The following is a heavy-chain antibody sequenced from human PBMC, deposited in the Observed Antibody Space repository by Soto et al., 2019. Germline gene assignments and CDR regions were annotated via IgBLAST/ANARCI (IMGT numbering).Heavy chain of an antibody. CDR3: ARGARGYYYMDV. J-gene: IGHJ6*03. CDR2: LKGDASST. Sequence: EVQVEESGGGLVQPGGSLRLSCAASGFTFSEHWMHWVRQAPGKGLVWVSRLKGDASSTNYADSVKGRFTISRDNAKNTAYLEINSLRAEDTAVYYCARGARGYYYMDVWGKGTTVTVSS. D-gene: IGHD3-3*01. CDR1: GFTFSEHW. V-gene: IGHV3-74*01.